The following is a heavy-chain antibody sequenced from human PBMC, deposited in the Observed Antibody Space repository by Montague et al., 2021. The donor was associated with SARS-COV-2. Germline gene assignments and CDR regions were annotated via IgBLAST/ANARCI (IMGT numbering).Heavy chain of an antibody. J-gene: IGHJ4*02. CDR3: ARDPRYSHSCSIDY. CDR2: TYYRPKWYN. Sequence: CAISGDSVSSNTAAWNWIRQSPSRGLEWLGRTYYRPKWYNDYAVSVKSRMTISPDTSKNQFSLQLSSVTPEDTAVYYCARDPRYSHSCSIDYWGQGTLVTVSS. D-gene: IGHD1-26*01. V-gene: IGHV6-1*01. CDR1: GDSVSSNTAA.